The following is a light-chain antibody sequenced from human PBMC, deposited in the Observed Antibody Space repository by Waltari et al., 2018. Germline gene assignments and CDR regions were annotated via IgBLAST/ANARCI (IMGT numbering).Light chain of an antibody. CDR2: GVT. Sequence: YQQHPSIAPKLMMYGVTNRPSGVSKRFSGSKSGNTASLTISGLQAGDEANFYCSSYTSSGTLAFCGGTKLTVL. V-gene: IGLV2-14*04. CDR3: SSYTSSGTLA. J-gene: IGLJ2*01.